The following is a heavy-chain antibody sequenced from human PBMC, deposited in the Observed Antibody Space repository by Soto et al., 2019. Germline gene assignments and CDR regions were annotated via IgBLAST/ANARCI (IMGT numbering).Heavy chain of an antibody. D-gene: IGHD6-19*01. Sequence: VGSLRLSCAASGFTFSSYAMSWVRQAPGKGLEWVSAISGSGGSTYYADSVKGRFTISRDNSKNTLYLQMNSLRAEDTAVYYCAKSFSSGWYQPNYYYYMDVWGKGTTVTVSS. CDR1: GFTFSSYA. V-gene: IGHV3-23*01. J-gene: IGHJ6*03. CDR3: AKSFSSGWYQPNYYYYMDV. CDR2: ISGSGGST.